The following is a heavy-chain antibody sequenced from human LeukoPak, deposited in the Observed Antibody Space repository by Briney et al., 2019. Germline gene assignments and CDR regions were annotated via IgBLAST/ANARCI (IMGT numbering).Heavy chain of an antibody. V-gene: IGHV4-34*01. D-gene: IGHD3-22*01. CDR3: ARALERYYYDSSGYYAHFDY. CDR1: GGSFSGCY. CDR2: INHSGST. J-gene: IGHJ4*02. Sequence: SETLSLTCAVYGGSFSGCYWSRIRQPPGKGLEWIWEINHSGSTKYNPSLKRRDTISGDTSKNQFSLKLRSVTAADTAVYYCARALERYYYDSSGYYAHFDYWGQGTLVTVSS.